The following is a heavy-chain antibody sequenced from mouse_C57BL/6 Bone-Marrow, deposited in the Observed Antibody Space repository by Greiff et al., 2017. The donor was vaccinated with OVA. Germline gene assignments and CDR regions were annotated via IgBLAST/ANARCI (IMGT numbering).Heavy chain of an antibody. CDR2: IYPRSGNT. J-gene: IGHJ3*01. V-gene: IGHV1-81*01. CDR3: ARAYYSNYERFAY. Sequence: QVQLKQSGAELARPGASVKLSCKASGYTFTSYGISWVKQRTGQGLEWIGEIYPRSGNTYYNEKFKGKATLTADKSSSTAYMELRSLTSEDSAVYFCARAYYSNYERFAYWGQGTLVTVSA. CDR1: GYTFTSYG. D-gene: IGHD2-5*01.